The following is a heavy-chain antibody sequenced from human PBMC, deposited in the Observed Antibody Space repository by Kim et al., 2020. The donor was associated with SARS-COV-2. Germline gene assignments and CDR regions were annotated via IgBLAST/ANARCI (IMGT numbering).Heavy chain of an antibody. D-gene: IGHD2-8*02. Sequence: GGSLRLSCAASGFTFSNAWMGWIRQAPGKGLEWVGRIRSKPEGGTTDYAAPVKGRFTISRDDSQNTVFLQMNSLETEDTAVYYCTTGPERSTETRDYWGQGTLVTVSS. V-gene: IGHV3-15*01. CDR1: GFTFSNAW. CDR2: IRSKPEGGTT. J-gene: IGHJ4*02. CDR3: TTGPERSTETRDY.